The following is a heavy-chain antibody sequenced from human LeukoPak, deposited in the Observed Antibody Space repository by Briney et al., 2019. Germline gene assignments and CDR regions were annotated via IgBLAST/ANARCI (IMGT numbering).Heavy chain of an antibody. CDR1: GFTFSSYG. CDR2: ISYDGSNK. D-gene: IGHD2-15*01. Sequence: GRSLRLSCAASGFTFSSYGMHWVRQAPGKELEWVAVISYDGSNKYYADSVKGRFTISRDNSKNTLYLQMNSLRAEDTAVYYCAKDLCSGGSCYPSSGFDYWGQGTLVTVSS. J-gene: IGHJ4*02. V-gene: IGHV3-30*18. CDR3: AKDLCSGGSCYPSSGFDY.